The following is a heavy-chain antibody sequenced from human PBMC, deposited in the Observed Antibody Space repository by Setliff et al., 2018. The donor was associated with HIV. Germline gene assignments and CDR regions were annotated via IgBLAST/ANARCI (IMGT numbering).Heavy chain of an antibody. D-gene: IGHD2-8*01. V-gene: IGHV4-4*02. CDR1: GGLISSSNW. CDR3: ASGPYCSNGVCRYSVWYFDY. J-gene: IGHJ4*02. CDR2: MYPTGSP. Sequence: SETLSLTCAVSGGLISSSNWWSWVRQPPGRGLEWIGEMYPTGSPYFTPSLKSRLNLSIDTSKNQFSLNLTSVTAADTAVYYCASGPYCSNGVCRYSVWYFDYWGQGTLVTVSS.